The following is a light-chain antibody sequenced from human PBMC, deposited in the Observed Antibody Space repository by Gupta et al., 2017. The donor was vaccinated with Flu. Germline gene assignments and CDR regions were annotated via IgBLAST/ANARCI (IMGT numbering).Light chain of an antibody. Sequence: QSALTQPRSVSGSPGQSVTISCTGSSSDVGGYKYVSWYQQNPGKAPKLMIHDVSKRPSGVPDRFSGSKSGNTASLTISGRQAEDEADYYCCSYAGSYTWVFGGGTKLTVL. J-gene: IGLJ3*02. CDR3: CSYAGSYTWV. V-gene: IGLV2-11*01. CDR2: DVS. CDR1: SSDVGGYKY.